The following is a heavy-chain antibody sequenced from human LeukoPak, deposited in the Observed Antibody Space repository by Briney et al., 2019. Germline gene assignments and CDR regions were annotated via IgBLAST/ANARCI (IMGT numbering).Heavy chain of an antibody. D-gene: IGHD1-26*01. CDR2: IYYSGST. J-gene: IGHJ4*02. CDR3: ARGWWELDY. Sequence: SETLSLTCTVSGGSISSYYWSWIRQPPGKGLEWIGYIYYSGSTNYNPSLKSRVTISVDTSKNQFSLKLSSVTAADTAVYYCARGWWELDYWGQGTLATVSS. V-gene: IGHV4-59*01. CDR1: GGSISSYY.